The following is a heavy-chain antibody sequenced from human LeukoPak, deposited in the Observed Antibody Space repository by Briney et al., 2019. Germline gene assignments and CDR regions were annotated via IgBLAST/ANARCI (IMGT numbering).Heavy chain of an antibody. CDR1: GFTFSSYA. D-gene: IGHD3-22*01. J-gene: IGHJ4*02. V-gene: IGHV3-23*01. CDR3: AKDRPNYYGSNGHYYKLHGDC. CDR2: ITSSGAAT. Sequence: PGGSLRLSCAASGFTFSSYAMSWVRQAPGKGLEWVSSITSSGAATYYADSVKGRCTISRDNSDNTLYLQMNSLRAEDTAVYYCAKDRPNYYGSNGHYYKLHGDCWGQGTLVTVSS.